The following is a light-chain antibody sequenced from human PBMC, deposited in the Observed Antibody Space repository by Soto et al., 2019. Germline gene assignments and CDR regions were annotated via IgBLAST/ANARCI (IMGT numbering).Light chain of an antibody. CDR2: SAS. CDR3: QQSYSTPLT. V-gene: IGKV1-39*01. CDR1: QSISSY. Sequence: IQMTQSPSSLSASVGDRVTITCRASQSISSYLNWYQLKPGKAPKLLIYSASSLQSDVPSRFSGSGSGTDFTLTISSLQPEDFATYYCQQSYSTPLTFGGGTKVDIK. J-gene: IGKJ4*01.